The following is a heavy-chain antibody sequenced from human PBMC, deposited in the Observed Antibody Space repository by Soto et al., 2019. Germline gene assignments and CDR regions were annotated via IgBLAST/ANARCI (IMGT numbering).Heavy chain of an antibody. V-gene: IGHV1-18*01. CDR1: GYTFSNHG. CDR2: ISAYNGNI. D-gene: IGHD3-16*01. J-gene: IGHJ3*02. Sequence: QVQLVQSGAEVKKPGASVKVSCKASGYTFSNHGISWVRQAPGQGLEWMGWISAYNGNINYAQKLRGRVTMTTDTSTSTAYMWRRRLRSDNTARYFCAGPRGGGDAFDIWGQGTMVTVSS. CDR3: AGPRGGGDAFDI.